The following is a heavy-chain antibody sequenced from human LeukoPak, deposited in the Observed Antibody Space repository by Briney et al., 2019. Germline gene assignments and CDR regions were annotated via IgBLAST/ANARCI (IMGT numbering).Heavy chain of an antibody. CDR2: IRTTAGGAKYA. D-gene: IGHD3-9*01. CDR1: GFSFTDYP. J-gene: IGHJ4*02. V-gene: IGHV3-48*02. CDR3: ATDQRYAFDY. Sequence: PGGSLRLSCATSGFSFTDYPMNWVRQAPGKGLEWISNIRTTAGGAKYAYYADSVKGRVTTSRDDGKDTLYLHMNSLRDDDTAVYYCATDQRYAFDYWGQGILVTVSS.